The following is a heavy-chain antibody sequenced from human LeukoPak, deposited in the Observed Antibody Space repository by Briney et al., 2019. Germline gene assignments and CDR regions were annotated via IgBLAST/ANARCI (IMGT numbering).Heavy chain of an antibody. CDR3: ARYSGNPWAFDY. CDR1: GRSISSRNYY. CDR2: IYYSGST. Sequence: TLSLTCTVSGRSISSRNYYWGWIRQPPGKGLEWIGNIYYSGSTFYNPSLKSRVTISVDTPKNQFSLRVSSVTAANTAIYYCARYSGNPWAFDYWGQGTLVTVSS. J-gene: IGHJ4*02. D-gene: IGHD4-23*01. V-gene: IGHV4-39*01.